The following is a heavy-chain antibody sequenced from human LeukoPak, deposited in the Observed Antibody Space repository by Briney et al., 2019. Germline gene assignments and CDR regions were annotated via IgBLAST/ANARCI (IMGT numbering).Heavy chain of an antibody. D-gene: IGHD3-3*01. J-gene: IGHJ4*02. V-gene: IGHV3-21*01. CDR1: GFTFSSYV. CDR2: IGGSGDNT. CDR3: AIKYYDFWSGYYD. Sequence: GGSLRLSRAASGFTFSSYVMNWVRQAPGKGLEWVSVIGGSGDNTDYADSVKGRFTISRDNAKNSLYLQMNSLRAEDTAVYYCAIKYYDFWSGYYDWGQGTLVTVSS.